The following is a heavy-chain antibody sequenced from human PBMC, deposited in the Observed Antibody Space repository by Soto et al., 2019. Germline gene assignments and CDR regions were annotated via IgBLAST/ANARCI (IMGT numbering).Heavy chain of an antibody. CDR1: GYNFTSYW. CDR2: IDPTDYYS. J-gene: IGHJ5*02. D-gene: IGHD2-8*01. CDR3: ARGMIDCSTGSCHWNWFDP. V-gene: IGHV5-10-1*01. Sequence: PGESLKISCKGSGYNFTSYWIRWVRQMPGGGLEWVGRIDPTDYYSNYSPSFRGRVTISADRSSSTAYLHWSSLKASDTAMYYCARGMIDCSTGSCHWNWFDPWGQGTQVTVSS.